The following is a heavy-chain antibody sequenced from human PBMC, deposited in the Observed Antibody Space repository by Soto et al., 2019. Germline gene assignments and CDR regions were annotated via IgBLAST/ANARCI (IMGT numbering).Heavy chain of an antibody. CDR3: ARSRYYYDSSGYVFDY. D-gene: IGHD3-22*01. CDR1: GGTFSSYA. Sequence: SVKVSCKASGGTFSSYAISWVRQAPGQGLEWMGGIIPIFGTANYAQKFQGRVTITADESTSTAYMELSSLRSEDTAVYYCARSRYYYDSSGYVFDYWGQGTLVTVSS. J-gene: IGHJ4*02. V-gene: IGHV1-69*13. CDR2: IIPIFGTA.